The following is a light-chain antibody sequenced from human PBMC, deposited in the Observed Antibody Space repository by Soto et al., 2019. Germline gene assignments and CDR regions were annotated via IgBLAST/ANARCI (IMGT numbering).Light chain of an antibody. V-gene: IGLV1-44*01. CDR1: TSNIGSKP. J-gene: IGLJ2*01. CDR3: VLWDERLNGGH. Sequence: QSVLTQPPSASGTPGQRVTISCSGGTSNIGSKPVHWYRHLPGTAPKLLIYSNNQRPSGGPDRFSGSKSGTSASHAISGLQSYDEANYYCVLWDERLNGGHFVGGIQLHVL. CDR2: SNN.